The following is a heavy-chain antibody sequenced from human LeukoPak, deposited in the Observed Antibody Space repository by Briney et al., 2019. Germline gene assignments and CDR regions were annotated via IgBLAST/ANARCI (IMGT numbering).Heavy chain of an antibody. CDR1: GFIFNSYG. Sequence: GGSLRLSCAASGFIFNSYGMHWVRQAPGKGLDWVAYIGHDGRNTYYADSVKGRFTISRDSSKNTLNLQMNSLRAEDTAVYYCARDVRIYYYDSSPDYWGQGALVTVSS. CDR2: IGHDGRNT. V-gene: IGHV3-30*02. CDR3: ARDVRIYYYDSSPDY. J-gene: IGHJ4*02. D-gene: IGHD3-22*01.